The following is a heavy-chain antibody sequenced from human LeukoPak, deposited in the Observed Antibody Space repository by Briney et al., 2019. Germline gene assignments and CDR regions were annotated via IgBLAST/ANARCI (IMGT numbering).Heavy chain of an antibody. D-gene: IGHD3-22*01. Sequence: SETLSLTCTVSGGSISSYYWSWIRQPPGKGLEWIGYIYYSGSTNHNPSLKSRVTISVDTSENQFSLKLSSVTAADTAVYYCARDHYDSSGYYSFDYWGQGTLVTVSS. J-gene: IGHJ4*02. CDR2: IYYSGST. CDR3: ARDHYDSSGYYSFDY. V-gene: IGHV4-59*01. CDR1: GGSISSYY.